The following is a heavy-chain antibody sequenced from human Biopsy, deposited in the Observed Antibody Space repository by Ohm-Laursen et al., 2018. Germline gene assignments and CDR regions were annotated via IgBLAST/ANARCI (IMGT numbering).Heavy chain of an antibody. CDR3: GRAVRNQLLTDP. CDR2: PNPVSGNS. J-gene: IGHJ5*02. Sequence: SVNVSCKASGYTFTSYDITWARQASGQGPEWIGWPNPVSGNSNFGQKFRGRVTVTSDTSISTAYMELSGLTSDDTATYYCGRAVRNQLLTDPWGQGTLVTVTS. CDR1: GYTFTSYD. D-gene: IGHD1-7*01. V-gene: IGHV1-8*01.